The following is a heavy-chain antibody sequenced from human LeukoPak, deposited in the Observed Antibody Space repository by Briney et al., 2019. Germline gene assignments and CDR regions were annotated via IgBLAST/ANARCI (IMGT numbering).Heavy chain of an antibody. CDR2: IWYDGINK. CDR3: ARVRELLELYDAFDI. CDR1: GFTFSTFG. D-gene: IGHD1-26*01. J-gene: IGHJ3*02. Sequence: PGGSQRLSCAVSGFTFSTFGMHWVRQAPGKGLEWVANIWYDGINKYYADSVKGRFTISRDNSKNTLYLQMNSLTAEDTAVYYCARVRELLELYDAFDIWGQGTMVTVSS. V-gene: IGHV3-33*01.